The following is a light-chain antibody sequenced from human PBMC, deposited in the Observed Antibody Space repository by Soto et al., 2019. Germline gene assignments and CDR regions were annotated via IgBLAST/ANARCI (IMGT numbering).Light chain of an antibody. CDR3: QKYDSAPFT. V-gene: IGKV1-27*01. Sequence: DVQMTQSPSPLSASVGDRVTIACRASQAISHYLAWYQQKPGKVPELLIYGSSTLQSGVPSRFSGSGSGTDFTLTISILQPEDVATYYCQKYDSAPFTVGPGTKVDIK. J-gene: IGKJ3*01. CDR1: QAISHY. CDR2: GSS.